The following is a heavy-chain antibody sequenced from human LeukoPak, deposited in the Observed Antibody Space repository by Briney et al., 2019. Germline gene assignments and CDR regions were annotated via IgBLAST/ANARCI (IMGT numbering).Heavy chain of an antibody. Sequence: PGGSLRLSCAASGFSFSSFAMTWVRQAPGKGLEWVSAISGSGGRTYYADSVRGRFTISRDNSKNTLHLQMNNLRAEDTAIYYCAKELESTGFFDYWGQGALVTVSS. CDR2: ISGSGGRT. J-gene: IGHJ4*02. V-gene: IGHV3-23*01. D-gene: IGHD1-1*01. CDR1: GFSFSSFA. CDR3: AKELESTGFFDY.